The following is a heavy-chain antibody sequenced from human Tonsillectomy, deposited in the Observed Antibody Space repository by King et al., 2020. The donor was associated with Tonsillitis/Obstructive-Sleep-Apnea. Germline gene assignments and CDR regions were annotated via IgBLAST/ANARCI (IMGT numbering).Heavy chain of an antibody. D-gene: IGHD6-13*01. V-gene: IGHV3-30*01. Sequence: VQLVESGGGVVQTGRSLRLSCAASGFTFSSYAMHWVRQAPGKGLEWVAVISYDGSNKYYADSVKGRFTTSRDNSKNKLYLQMNSLTAEDTAVYYCARAAGNSNHYYYYYMDVWGKGTTVTVSS. CDR3: ARAAGNSNHYYYYYMDV. CDR2: ISYDGSNK. J-gene: IGHJ6*03. CDR1: GFTFSSYA.